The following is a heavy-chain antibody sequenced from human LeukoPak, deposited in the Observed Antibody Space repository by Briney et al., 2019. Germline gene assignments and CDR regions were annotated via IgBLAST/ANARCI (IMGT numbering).Heavy chain of an antibody. J-gene: IGHJ3*02. CDR3: ARDLTSVGATSPAYDI. CDR2: INSDGSTT. V-gene: IGHV3-74*01. D-gene: IGHD1-26*01. CDR1: GFTFSSNW. Sequence: PGGSLRLSCAASGFTFSSNWMHWVRQGPGKGLVWVSRINSDGSTTSYADSVKGRFTISRDNAKNTLYLQMNSLRAEDTAVYYCARDLTSVGATSPAYDIWGQGTMVTVSS.